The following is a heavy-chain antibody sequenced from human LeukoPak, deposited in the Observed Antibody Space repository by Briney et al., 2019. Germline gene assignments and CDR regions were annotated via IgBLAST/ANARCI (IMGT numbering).Heavy chain of an antibody. D-gene: IGHD6-13*01. CDR3: AGTLEVTYSSSWAPRGAFDI. V-gene: IGHV4-34*01. CDR1: GGSFSGYY. CDR2: INHSGST. Sequence: SETLSLTCAVYGGSFSGYYWSWIRQPPGKGLEWIGEINHSGSTNYNPSLKSRVTISVDTSKNQFSRKLSSVTAADTAVYYCAGTLEVTYSSSWAPRGAFDIWGQGTMVTVSS. J-gene: IGHJ3*02.